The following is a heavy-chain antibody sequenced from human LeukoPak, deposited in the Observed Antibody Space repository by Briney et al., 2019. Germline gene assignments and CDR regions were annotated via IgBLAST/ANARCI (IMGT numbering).Heavy chain of an antibody. CDR1: GGSFSGYY. CDR3: ARSKSLRYFDWSQTSNAFDI. Sequence: NRSETLSLTCAVYGGSFSGYYWSWIRHPPGKGLEWIGEINHSGSTNYNPSLKSRVTISVDTSKNQFSLKLSSVTAADTAVYYCARSKSLRYFDWSQTSNAFDIWGQGTMVTVSS. V-gene: IGHV4-34*01. D-gene: IGHD3-9*01. CDR2: INHSGST. J-gene: IGHJ3*02.